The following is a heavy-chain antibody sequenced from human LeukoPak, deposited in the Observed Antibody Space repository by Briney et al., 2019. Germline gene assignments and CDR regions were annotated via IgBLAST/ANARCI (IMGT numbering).Heavy chain of an antibody. Sequence: SETLSLTCTVSGGSISSYYWSWIRQPPGKGLEWVGYIYYSGGTNYNPSLKSRVTISVDTSKNQFSLKLSSVTAADTAVYYCGSSSWYGVFDYWGQGTLVTVSS. CDR1: GGSISSYY. V-gene: IGHV4-59*01. CDR3: GSSSWYGVFDY. CDR2: IYYSGGT. D-gene: IGHD6-13*01. J-gene: IGHJ4*02.